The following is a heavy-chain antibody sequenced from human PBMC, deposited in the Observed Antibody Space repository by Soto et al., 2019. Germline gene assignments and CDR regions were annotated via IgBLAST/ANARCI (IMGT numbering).Heavy chain of an antibody. J-gene: IGHJ6*02. CDR1: GFTFSNAW. CDR3: TTDGDIVVVVAAYGMDV. D-gene: IGHD2-15*01. Sequence: EVQLVESGGGLVKPGGSLRLSCAASGFTFSNAWMNWVRQAPGKGLEWVGRIKSKTDGGTTDYAAPVKGRFTISRDDSKNTLYLQMNSLKTEDTAVYYCTTDGDIVVVVAAYGMDVWGQGTTVTVSS. V-gene: IGHV3-15*07. CDR2: IKSKTDGGTT.